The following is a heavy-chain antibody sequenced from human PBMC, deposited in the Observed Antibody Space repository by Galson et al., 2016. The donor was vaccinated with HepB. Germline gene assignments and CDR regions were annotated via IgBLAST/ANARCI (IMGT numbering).Heavy chain of an antibody. CDR3: AKDGRIYYSSASCHDHFHY. V-gene: IGHV3-30*18. J-gene: IGHJ4*02. CDR1: GFTFSSYG. Sequence: SLRLSCAASGFTFSSYGMHWVRQAPGKGLEWVAFISNDGSTNKYADSVKGRFTISRDNSKKTLYLQMNSLRAEDTAVYYYAKDGRIYYSSASCHDHFHYWGQGTLVTVSS. CDR2: ISNDGSTN. D-gene: IGHD2-2*01.